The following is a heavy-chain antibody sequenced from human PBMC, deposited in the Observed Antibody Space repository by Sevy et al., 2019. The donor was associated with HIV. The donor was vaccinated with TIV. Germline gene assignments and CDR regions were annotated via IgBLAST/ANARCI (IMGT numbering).Heavy chain of an antibody. V-gene: IGHV1-2*02. CDR3: ARGFSGYDLFPSGFDY. CDR2: INTLSGGT. D-gene: IGHD5-12*01. CDR1: GYTFTGYY. J-gene: IGHJ4*02. Sequence: ASVKVSCKASGYTFTGYYMDWVRQTPGQGLEWVGWINTLSGGTNYAQKFQGRATMTRDTSISTAYMEVTRLRSDDTAVCYCARGFSGYDLFPSGFDYRGQGTLVTVSS.